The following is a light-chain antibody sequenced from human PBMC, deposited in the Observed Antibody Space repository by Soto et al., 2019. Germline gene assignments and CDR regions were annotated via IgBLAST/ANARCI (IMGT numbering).Light chain of an antibody. CDR1: SSDVGAYNF. CDR2: DVS. Sequence: QSALTQPRSVSGSPGQSGTISCTGTSSDVGAYNFVSWYQQHPGRVPKLMIYDVSRRPSGVPDRFSGSKSGNTASLTISGLQADDAADYYCCSYAGSYTLVFGGGTKLTVL. CDR3: CSYAGSYTLV. V-gene: IGLV2-11*01. J-gene: IGLJ3*02.